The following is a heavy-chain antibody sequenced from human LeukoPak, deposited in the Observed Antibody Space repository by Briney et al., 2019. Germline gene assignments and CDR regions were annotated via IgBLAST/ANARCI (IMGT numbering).Heavy chain of an antibody. V-gene: IGHV3-33*01. Sequence: SGGSLRLSCAASGFTFSSYGMHWVRQAPGKGLEWVAVIWYDGSNKYYADSVKGRFTISRDNAKNSLYLQMNSLRAEDTAVYYCAREDRHYYDSSGYYYVRVVMRYFQHWGQGTLVTVSS. CDR3: AREDRHYYDSSGYYYVRVVMRYFQH. CDR1: GFTFSSYG. J-gene: IGHJ1*01. D-gene: IGHD3-22*01. CDR2: IWYDGSNK.